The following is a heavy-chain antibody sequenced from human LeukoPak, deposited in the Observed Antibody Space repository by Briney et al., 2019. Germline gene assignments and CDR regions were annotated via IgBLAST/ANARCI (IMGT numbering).Heavy chain of an antibody. J-gene: IGHJ5*02. CDR1: GFTFSSYG. V-gene: IGHV3-66*01. CDR3: ARDLSQLDP. D-gene: IGHD5-18*01. CDR2: IYSGGST. Sequence: GGSLRLSCAASGFTFSSYGMNWVRQAPGKGLEWVSVIYSGGSTYYADSVKGRFTISRDNSKNTLYLQMNSLRAEDTAVYYCARDLSQLDPWGQGTLVTVSS.